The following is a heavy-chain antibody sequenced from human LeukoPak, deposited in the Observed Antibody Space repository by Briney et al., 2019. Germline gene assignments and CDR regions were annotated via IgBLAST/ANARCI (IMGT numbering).Heavy chain of an antibody. Sequence: ASVNVSCKASGYTFTGYYMHWVRQAPGQGLEWMGWINPHNGGTNCAQKFQARVTMTRDTSITTVYLELSRLTSDDTAVYYCARDRNYDSNGYSGDAMDVWGQGTTVTVPS. V-gene: IGHV1-2*02. CDR3: ARDRNYDSNGYSGDAMDV. CDR1: GYTFTGYY. CDR2: INPHNGGT. J-gene: IGHJ6*01. D-gene: IGHD3-22*01.